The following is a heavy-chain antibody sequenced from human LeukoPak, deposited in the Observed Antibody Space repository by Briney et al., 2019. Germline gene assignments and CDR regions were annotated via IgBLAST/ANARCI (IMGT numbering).Heavy chain of an antibody. CDR3: VKDQGQVYGYFDS. CDR1: GFTFSNYG. D-gene: IGHD6-6*01. Sequence: PGGSLRLSCAASGFTFSNYGMHWVRQAPGKGLEWVAFVYYHGNTKYYAAPVKGRFTISRDNSRNSLYIQMNSLRTEDTAVYYCVKDQGQVYGYFDSWGQGTLVTVSS. V-gene: IGHV3-30*02. J-gene: IGHJ4*02. CDR2: VYYHGNTK.